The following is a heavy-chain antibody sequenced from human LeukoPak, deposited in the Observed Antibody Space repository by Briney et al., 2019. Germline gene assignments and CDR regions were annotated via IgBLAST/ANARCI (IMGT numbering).Heavy chain of an antibody. CDR1: GFTFSSYW. V-gene: IGHV3-7*03. CDR2: INHNGNVN. Sequence: GGSLRLSCAASGFTFSSYWMNWARQAPGKELEWVASINHNGNVNYYVDSVKGRFTISRDNAKNSLYLRMSNLRAEDTAVYFCARGGVLAAWGQGATVTVSS. D-gene: IGHD3-16*01. J-gene: IGHJ6*02. CDR3: ARGGVLAA.